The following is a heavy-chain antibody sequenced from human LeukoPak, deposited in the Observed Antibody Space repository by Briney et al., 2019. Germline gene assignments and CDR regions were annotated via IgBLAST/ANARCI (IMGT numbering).Heavy chain of an antibody. D-gene: IGHD6-19*01. Sequence: PGGSLRLSCSVSGFTFSSYWMSWVRQAPGKGLEWVANIKQDGSEKYYVDSVKGRFTISRDNAKNSLYLQMNSLRAEDTAVYYCARDTGWAVAGSTDYWGQGTLVTVSS. CDR2: IKQDGSEK. J-gene: IGHJ4*02. V-gene: IGHV3-7*01. CDR1: GFTFSSYW. CDR3: ARDTGWAVAGSTDY.